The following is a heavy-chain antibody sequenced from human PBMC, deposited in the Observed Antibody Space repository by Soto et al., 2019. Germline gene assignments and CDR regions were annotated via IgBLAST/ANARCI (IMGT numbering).Heavy chain of an antibody. D-gene: IGHD3-9*01. CDR1: GFTFSSYS. V-gene: IGHV3-48*01. CDR2: ISSISSTI. Sequence: GGSLRLSCAASGFTFSSYSMNWVRQAPGKGLEWVSYISSISSTIYYADFVKGRFTISRDNVKNSLYLQMNSLRAEDTAVYYCARDVHTYYDILTGSLDWGQGTLVTVSS. J-gene: IGHJ4*02. CDR3: ARDVHTYYDILTGSLD.